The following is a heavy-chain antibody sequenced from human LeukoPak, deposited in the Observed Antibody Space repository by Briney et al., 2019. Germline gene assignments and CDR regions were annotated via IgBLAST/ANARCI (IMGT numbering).Heavy chain of an antibody. CDR3: ARANYDILTGYYTSYYYYYMDV. Sequence: GAPVKVSCKASGYTFTSYDINWVRQATGQGLEWMGWMNPNSGNTGYAQKFQGRVTMTRNTSISTAYMELSSLRSEDTAVYYCARANYDILTGYYTSYYYYYMDVWGKGTTVTVSS. V-gene: IGHV1-8*01. CDR2: MNPNSGNT. D-gene: IGHD3-9*01. CDR1: GYTFTSYD. J-gene: IGHJ6*03.